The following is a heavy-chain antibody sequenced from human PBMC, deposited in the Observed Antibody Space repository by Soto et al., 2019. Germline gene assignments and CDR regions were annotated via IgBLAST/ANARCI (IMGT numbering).Heavy chain of an antibody. V-gene: IGHV1-58*01. J-gene: IGHJ6*02. Sequence: GASVKVSCKASGFTFTSSAVQWVRQARGQRLEWIGWIVVGSGNTNYAQKFQERVTITRDMSTSTAYMELSSLRSEDTAVYYCAADQSGTPYIYYYGMDVWGQGTTVTSP. CDR3: AADQSGTPYIYYYGMDV. D-gene: IGHD1-7*01. CDR2: IVVGSGNT. CDR1: GFTFTSSA.